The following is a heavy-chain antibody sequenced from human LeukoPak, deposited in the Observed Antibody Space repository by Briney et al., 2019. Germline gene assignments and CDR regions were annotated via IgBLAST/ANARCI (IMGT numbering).Heavy chain of an antibody. V-gene: IGHV4-59*01. J-gene: IGHJ5*02. CDR3: ARASAVVNNWFDP. Sequence: SETLSLTCTVAVGSISSYNGSWIRQPPGKGLEWMGYIYYSGSTNYDPSLKSRVTISVDTSKNQFSLKLSSVTAADTAVYYCARASAVVNNWFDPWGQGTLVTVSS. D-gene: IGHD6-6*01. CDR2: IYYSGST. CDR1: VGSISSYN.